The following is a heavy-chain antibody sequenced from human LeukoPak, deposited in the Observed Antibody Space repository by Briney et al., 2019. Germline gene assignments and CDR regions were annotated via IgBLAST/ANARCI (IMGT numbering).Heavy chain of an antibody. J-gene: IGHJ5*02. V-gene: IGHV3-11*01. D-gene: IGHD1-26*01. CDR3: ARHLYSGSYYAWFDP. CDR1: GFTFSDYY. CDR2: ISSSGSTI. Sequence: GGSLRLSCAASGFTFSDYYMSWIRQAPGKGLEWVSYISSSGSTIYYADSVKGRFTISRDNAKNSLYLQMNSLRAEDTAVYYCARHLYSGSYYAWFDPWGQGTLVTVSS.